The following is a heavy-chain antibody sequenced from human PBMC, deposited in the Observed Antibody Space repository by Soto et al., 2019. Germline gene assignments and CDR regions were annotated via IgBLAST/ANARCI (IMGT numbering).Heavy chain of an antibody. CDR2: ISGSGGST. CDR1: GFTFSSYA. Sequence: GGSLRLSCAASGFTFSSYAMSWVRQAPGKGLEWVSAISGSGGSTYYADFVKGRFTISRDNSKNTLYLQMNSLRAEDTAVYYCAKDQNIQLWPRYYYYGMDVWGQGTTVTVSS. V-gene: IGHV3-23*01. D-gene: IGHD5-18*01. J-gene: IGHJ6*02. CDR3: AKDQNIQLWPRYYYYGMDV.